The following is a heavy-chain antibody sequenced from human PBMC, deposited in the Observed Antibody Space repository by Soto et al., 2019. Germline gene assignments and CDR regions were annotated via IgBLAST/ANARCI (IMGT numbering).Heavy chain of an antibody. J-gene: IGHJ4*02. Sequence: SETLSLTCTVSGDSINFYYWSWIRQTPGKGLEWVGNIHYSGTTKYNPSLKSRVTISVDTPKNQFSLNLSSVTAADTAVYYCARRGGWLPEYWGQGTLVTVSS. CDR1: GDSINFYY. CDR3: ARRGGWLPEY. D-gene: IGHD5-12*01. CDR2: IHYSGTT. V-gene: IGHV4-59*01.